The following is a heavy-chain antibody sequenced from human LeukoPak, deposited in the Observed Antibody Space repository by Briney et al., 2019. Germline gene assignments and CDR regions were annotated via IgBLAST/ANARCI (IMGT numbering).Heavy chain of an antibody. CDR3: ARDGTMVRGVGMDV. D-gene: IGHD3-10*01. CDR2: ISSSSSYI. V-gene: IGHV3-21*01. CDR1: GFTFSSYS. J-gene: IGHJ6*02. Sequence: GGSLRLSCAASGFTFSSYSMNWVRQAPGKGLEWVSSISSSSSYIYYADSVKGRFTISRDNAKNSLYLQMNSLRAEDTAVYYCARDGTMVRGVGMDVWGQGTTVTVTS.